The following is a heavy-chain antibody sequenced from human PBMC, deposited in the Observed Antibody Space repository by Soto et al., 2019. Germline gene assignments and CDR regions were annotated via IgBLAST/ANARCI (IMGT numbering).Heavy chain of an antibody. CDR2: INAGNGNT. Sequence: QVQFVQSGAEVKKPGASVKVSCKASGYTFTSYAMHWVRQAPGQRLEWMGWINAGNGNTKYSQKFQGRVTITRVTSASTAYMELSSLRSEDTAVYYCARGLNGYLHYFDYWGQGTLVTVPS. V-gene: IGHV1-3*01. D-gene: IGHD5-18*01. J-gene: IGHJ4*02. CDR3: ARGLNGYLHYFDY. CDR1: GYTFTSYA.